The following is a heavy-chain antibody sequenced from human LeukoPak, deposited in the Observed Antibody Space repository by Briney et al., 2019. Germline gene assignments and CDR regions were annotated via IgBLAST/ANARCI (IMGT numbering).Heavy chain of an antibody. CDR2: VYYSGHT. CDR3: ARHPYSDGFDV. J-gene: IGHJ3*01. Sequence: SETLSLTCTVSGGSISTYYWSWIRQPPGKGLEWIAYVYYSGHTSYNHSLKGRVTISVDTSKNQISMKLNSVTAADTAVYYCARHPYSDGFDVWGQGTMVTVSS. CDR1: GGSISTYY. V-gene: IGHV4-59*08. D-gene: IGHD1-1*01.